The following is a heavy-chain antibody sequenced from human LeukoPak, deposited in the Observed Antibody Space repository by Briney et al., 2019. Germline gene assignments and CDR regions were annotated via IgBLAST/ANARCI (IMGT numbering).Heavy chain of an antibody. J-gene: IGHJ4*02. CDR3: GRDSSLSVAACGSFDY. Sequence: GGSLRLSCAASGFTFSSYSMNWVRQAPGKGLEWVSSISSSSSYIYYADSVKGRFTISRDNAKNSLYLQMNSLRAEDTAVYYCGRDSSLSVAACGSFDYWGQGTLVTVSS. D-gene: IGHD6-6*01. CDR1: GFTFSSYS. CDR2: ISSSSSYI. V-gene: IGHV3-21*04.